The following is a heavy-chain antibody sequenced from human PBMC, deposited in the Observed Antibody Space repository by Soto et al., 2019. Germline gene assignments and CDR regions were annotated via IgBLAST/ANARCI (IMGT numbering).Heavy chain of an antibody. V-gene: IGHV4-59*01. J-gene: IGHJ4*02. D-gene: IGHD4-17*01. Sequence: PSETLSLTCTVSGGSISSYYWSWIRQPPGKGLEWIGYIYYSGSTNYNPSLKSRVTISVDTSKNQFSLKLSSVTAADTAVYYCARFRSPIWGDYGGNLYYFDYWGQGTLVTVSS. CDR2: IYYSGST. CDR3: ARFRSPIWGDYGGNLYYFDY. CDR1: GGSISSYY.